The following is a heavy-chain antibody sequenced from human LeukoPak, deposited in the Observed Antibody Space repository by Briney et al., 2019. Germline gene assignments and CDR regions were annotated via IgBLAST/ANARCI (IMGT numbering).Heavy chain of an antibody. J-gene: IGHJ4*02. D-gene: IGHD3-16*01. V-gene: IGHV3-64*04. Sequence: GGSLRLSCSASGFTFANYAMHWVRQAPRKALEYVSAITTSGGTTYYADSVEGRFTISRDNAKNSLYLQMDSLRDEDTAVYSCARDTHYAFDYWGQGALVTVST. CDR3: ARDTHYAFDY. CDR2: ITTSGGTT. CDR1: GFTFANYA.